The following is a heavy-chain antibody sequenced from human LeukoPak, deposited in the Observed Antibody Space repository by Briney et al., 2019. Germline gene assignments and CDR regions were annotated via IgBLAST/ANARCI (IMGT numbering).Heavy chain of an antibody. CDR3: ARGKDGYKRGYPLGFDY. CDR2: IRSSGSTI. J-gene: IGHJ4*02. V-gene: IGHV3-11*01. Sequence: GGSLRLSCAASGFTFSYYYMSWIRQAPGKGLEWVSDIRSSGSTIYYADSVKGRFTISRDNAKNSLYLQMNSLRAEDTAVYYCARGKDGYKRGYPLGFDYWGQGTLVTVSS. CDR1: GFTFSYYY. D-gene: IGHD5-24*01.